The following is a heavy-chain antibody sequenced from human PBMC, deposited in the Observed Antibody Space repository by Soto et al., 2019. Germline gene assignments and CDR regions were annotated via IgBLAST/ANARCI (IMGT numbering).Heavy chain of an antibody. CDR1: GFTFSSYG. V-gene: IGHV3-30*18. D-gene: IGHD2-2*01. J-gene: IGHJ6*03. Sequence: GGSLRLSCAASGFTFSSYGMHWVRQAPGKGLEWVAVISYDGSNKYYADSVKGRFTISGDNSKNTLYLQMNSLRAEETAVYYCAKGGQLLPKDYYYYYMDVWGKGTTVTVSS. CDR3: AKGGQLLPKDYYYYYMDV. CDR2: ISYDGSNK.